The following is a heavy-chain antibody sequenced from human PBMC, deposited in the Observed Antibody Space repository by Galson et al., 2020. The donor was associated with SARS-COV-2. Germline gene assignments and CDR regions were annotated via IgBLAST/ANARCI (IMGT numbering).Heavy chain of an antibody. D-gene: IGHD2-2*01. CDR2: VYWTGTT. CDR3: ARYFSTGWDAPPDY. CDR1: GGSISRSSYY. Sequence: ETSETLSLTCTVSGGSISRSSYYWGWIRQPPGKGLEWIATVYWTGTTYYNPSLKSRVTTSVDTSKNQFSLKLSSVTAADTAVYYWARYFSTGWDAPPDYWGQGTLVTVSS. J-gene: IGHJ4*02. V-gene: IGHV4-39*01.